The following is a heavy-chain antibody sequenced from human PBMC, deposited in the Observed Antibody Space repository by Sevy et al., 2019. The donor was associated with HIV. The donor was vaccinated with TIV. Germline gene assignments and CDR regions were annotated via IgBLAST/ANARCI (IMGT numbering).Heavy chain of an antibody. CDR2: ISYDGSNK. CDR1: GFTFSSYA. Sequence: GGSLRLSCAASGFTFSSYAMHWVRQAPGKGLEWVAVISYDGSNKYYADSVKGRFTISRDNSKNTLYLQMNSLRAEDRAVYYCARDNLGRGYSYGYVFDYWGQGTLVTVSS. D-gene: IGHD5-18*01. J-gene: IGHJ4*02. V-gene: IGHV3-30-3*01. CDR3: ARDNLGRGYSYGYVFDY.